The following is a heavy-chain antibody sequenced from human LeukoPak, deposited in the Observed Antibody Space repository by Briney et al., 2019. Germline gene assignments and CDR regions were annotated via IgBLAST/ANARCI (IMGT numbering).Heavy chain of an antibody. J-gene: IGHJ6*02. CDR3: ARDLVAASASYYYGMDV. Sequence: GRSLRLSCAASGFTFSSYAMHWVRQAPGKGLEWVAVISYDGSNKYYADSVKGRFTISRDNSKNTLYLQMNSLRAEDTAVYYCARDLVAASASYYYGMDVWGQGTTVTVS. D-gene: IGHD1-26*01. CDR1: GFTFSSYA. CDR2: ISYDGSNK. V-gene: IGHV3-30-3*01.